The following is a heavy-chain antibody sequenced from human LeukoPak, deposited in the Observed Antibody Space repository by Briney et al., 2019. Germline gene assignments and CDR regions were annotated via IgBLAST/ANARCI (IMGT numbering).Heavy chain of an antibody. CDR3: AGAGSETQWRAFDF. D-gene: IGHD6-19*01. CDR1: GFTFSRYD. CDR2: IGTAGDT. V-gene: IGHV3-13*01. Sequence: QPGGSLRLSCAASGFTFSRYDMHWVRQATGKGLEWVPGIGTAGDTYYAGSVKGRFTSSRENPKNSLYLQMNSLTAGDTAVYYCAGAGSETQWRAFDFWGQGALVTVFS. J-gene: IGHJ4*02.